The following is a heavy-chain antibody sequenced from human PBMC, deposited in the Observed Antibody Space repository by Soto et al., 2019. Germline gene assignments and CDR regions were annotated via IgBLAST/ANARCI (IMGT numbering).Heavy chain of an antibody. CDR1: GGTFSSYA. V-gene: IGHV1-69*13. D-gene: IGHD1-26*01. Sequence: ASVKVSCKASGGTFSSYAISWVRQAPGQGLEWMGRIIPIFGTANYAQKFQGRVTITADESTSTAYMELSSLRSEDTAVYYCARDHRLVGATTPQIYYYYYGMDVWGQGTTVTVSS. CDR3: ARDHRLVGATTPQIYYYYYGMDV. J-gene: IGHJ6*02. CDR2: IIPIFGTA.